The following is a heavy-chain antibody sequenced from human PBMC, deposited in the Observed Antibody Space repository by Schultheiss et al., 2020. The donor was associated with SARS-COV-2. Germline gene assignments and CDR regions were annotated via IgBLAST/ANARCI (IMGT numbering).Heavy chain of an antibody. CDR2: IIPIFGIA. V-gene: IGHV1-69*04. J-gene: IGHJ2*01. CDR3: ASYGGVPAAISYWYFDL. D-gene: IGHD2-2*01. CDR1: GGTFSSYA. Sequence: SVKVSCKASGGTFSSYAISWVRQAPGQGLEWIGRIIPIFGIANYAQKFQGRVTITADKSTSTAYMELSSLRSEDTAVYYCASYGGVPAAISYWYFDLWGRGTLVTVSS.